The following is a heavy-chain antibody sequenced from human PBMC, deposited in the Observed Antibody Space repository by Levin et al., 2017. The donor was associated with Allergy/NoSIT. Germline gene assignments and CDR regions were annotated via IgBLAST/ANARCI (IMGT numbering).Heavy chain of an antibody. CDR2: IKQDGSET. CDR1: GFTYTSFW. V-gene: IGHV3-7*01. Sequence: GGSLRLSCAASGFTYTSFWMAWVRQAPGKGLEWVANIKQDGSETYYVDSVKGRFTISRDNAKNSVYLQMNSLRVDDTAVYYCAREEGWGYHYGMDVWGQGTTVIVSS. D-gene: IGHD3-16*02. CDR3: AREEGWGYHYGMDV. J-gene: IGHJ6*02.